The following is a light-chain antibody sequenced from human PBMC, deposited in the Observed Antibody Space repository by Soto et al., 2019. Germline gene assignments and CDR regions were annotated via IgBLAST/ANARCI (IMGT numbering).Light chain of an antibody. CDR1: SFDVDDYNS. J-gene: IGLJ1*01. Sequence: QSALTQPASVSGSPGQSITISCTGTSFDVDDYNSVSWYQQPPGKAPKLIIYEVNNRPSGVSNRFSGSNSDNTASLTISGLKAEEEADYYCSLYTTSSTPSYVFGTGTKVTV. V-gene: IGLV2-14*01. CDR3: SLYTTSSTPSYV. CDR2: EVN.